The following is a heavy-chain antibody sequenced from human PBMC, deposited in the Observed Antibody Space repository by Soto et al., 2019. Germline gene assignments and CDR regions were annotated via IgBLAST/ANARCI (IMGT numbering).Heavy chain of an antibody. Sequence: PSETLSLTCAVYGGSFSGYYWSWIRQPPGKGLEWIGEINHSGSTNYNPSLKSRVTISVDTSKNQFSLKLSSVTAADTAVYYCARFKWGMDVWGHGTTVTVSS. CDR2: INHSGST. CDR3: ARFKWGMDV. V-gene: IGHV4-34*01. CDR1: GGSFSGYY. J-gene: IGHJ6*02. D-gene: IGHD2-8*01.